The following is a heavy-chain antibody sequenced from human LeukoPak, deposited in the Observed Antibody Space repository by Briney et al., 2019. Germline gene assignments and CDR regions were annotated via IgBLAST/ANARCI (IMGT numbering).Heavy chain of an antibody. CDR3: ARDPDYSIPLDY. CDR1: GYTFTGYY. V-gene: IGHV1-2*02. J-gene: IGHJ4*02. D-gene: IGHD4-11*01. CDR2: INPNSGGT. Sequence: ASVKVSCKASGYTFTGYYMHWVRQAPGQGLEWMGWINPNSGGTNYAQKFQGRVTMTRDTSISTAYMELSRLRSDDTAVYYCARDPDYSIPLDYWGQGTLVTVSS.